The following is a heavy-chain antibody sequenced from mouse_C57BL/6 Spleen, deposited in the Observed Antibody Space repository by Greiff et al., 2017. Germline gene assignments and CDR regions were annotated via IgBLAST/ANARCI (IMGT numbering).Heavy chain of an antibody. CDR3: ARGITTGYFDV. V-gene: IGHV1-61*01. Sequence: QVQLQQSGAELVRPGSSVKLSCKASGYTFTSYWMDWVKQRPGQGLEWIGNIYPSDSETHYNQKFKDKATLTVDKSSSTAYMQLSSLTSEDSAVYYCARGITTGYFDVWGTGTTVTVSS. D-gene: IGHD1-1*01. CDR1: GYTFTSYW. J-gene: IGHJ1*03. CDR2: IYPSDSET.